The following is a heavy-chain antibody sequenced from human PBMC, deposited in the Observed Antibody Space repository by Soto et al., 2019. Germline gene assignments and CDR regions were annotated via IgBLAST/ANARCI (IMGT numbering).Heavy chain of an antibody. Sequence: QVQLVQSGAEVKKPGASVKVSCKASGYTFTSYDINWVRQATGQGLEWMGWMNPNSGNTGYAQKFQGRVTMTRNTSISTAYMELSSVRSEDTAVYYCARGDYDILTGYYSAYYMDVWGKGTTVTVSS. D-gene: IGHD3-9*01. CDR1: GYTFTSYD. CDR3: ARGDYDILTGYYSAYYMDV. CDR2: MNPNSGNT. V-gene: IGHV1-8*01. J-gene: IGHJ6*03.